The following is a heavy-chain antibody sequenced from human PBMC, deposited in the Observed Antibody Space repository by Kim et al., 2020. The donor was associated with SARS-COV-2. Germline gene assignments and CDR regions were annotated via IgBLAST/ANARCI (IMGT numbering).Heavy chain of an antibody. D-gene: IGHD1-26*01. J-gene: IGHJ4*02. V-gene: IGHV3-74*01. CDR3: ARSGSDLTSPFDY. Sequence: YADSVKGPFTISRDNAKNPVYLQRTALRAEDTAVYYCARSGSDLTSPFDYWGQGTLVTVSS.